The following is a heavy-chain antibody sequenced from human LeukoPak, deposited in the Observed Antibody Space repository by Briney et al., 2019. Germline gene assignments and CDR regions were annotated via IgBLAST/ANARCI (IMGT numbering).Heavy chain of an antibody. J-gene: IGHJ5*02. CDR1: GYSNSSGYY. Sequence: SETLSLTCAVSGYSNSSGYYWGRIRQPPGKGLEWIGSIYHSGSTYYNPSLKSRVTISVDTSKNQFSLKLSSVTAADTAVHYRARTGYSSGWFGGDWFDPWGQGTLVTVSS. CDR3: ARTGYSSGWFGGDWFDP. V-gene: IGHV4-38-2*01. CDR2: IYHSGST. D-gene: IGHD6-19*01.